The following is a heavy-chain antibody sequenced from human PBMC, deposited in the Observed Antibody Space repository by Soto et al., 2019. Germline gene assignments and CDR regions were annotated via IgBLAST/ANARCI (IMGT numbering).Heavy chain of an antibody. D-gene: IGHD7-27*01. Sequence: SQTRSLACAISGGCISRGGYSWSWIRQPPGKGLEWIGYIYHSGSTYYNPSLKSRVTISVDRSKNQFSLKLSSVTAEDTAVYYCARVPGPWGQGNLVTVS. J-gene: IGHJ4*02. CDR1: GGCISRGGYS. V-gene: IGHV4-30-2*01. CDR2: IYHSGST. CDR3: ARVPGP.